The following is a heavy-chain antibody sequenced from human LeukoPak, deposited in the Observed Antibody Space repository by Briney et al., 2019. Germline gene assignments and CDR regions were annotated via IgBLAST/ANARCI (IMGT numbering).Heavy chain of an antibody. D-gene: IGHD3-3*01. CDR2: INPNSGDT. V-gene: IGHV1-2*02. J-gene: IGHJ4*02. CDR3: AKTQGDYDFWSGYSIDY. Sequence: ASVKVSCKASGYTFTGYYMHWVRQAPGQGLEWMGWINPNSGDTDYAQKFQGRVTMTRDTSSSAASMELSRLTSDDTAVYYCAKTQGDYDFWSGYSIDYWGQGTLVTVSS. CDR1: GYTFTGYY.